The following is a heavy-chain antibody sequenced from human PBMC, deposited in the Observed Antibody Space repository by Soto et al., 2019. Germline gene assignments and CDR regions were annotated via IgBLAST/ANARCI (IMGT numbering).Heavy chain of an antibody. D-gene: IGHD4-17*01. V-gene: IGHV4-30-2*01. J-gene: IGHJ4*01. CDR1: GGSIVSGGFS. CDR2: VYHTRTT. CDR3: AVATGGARYFDS. Sequence: SETLSLTCAVSGGSIVSGGFSWSWLRQPPGKGLEWVGYVYHTRTTYYSPSLRGRVTISVEKSKNVFSLQLTSVSAADTAVYFCAVATGGARYFDSWGHGTLVTVSS.